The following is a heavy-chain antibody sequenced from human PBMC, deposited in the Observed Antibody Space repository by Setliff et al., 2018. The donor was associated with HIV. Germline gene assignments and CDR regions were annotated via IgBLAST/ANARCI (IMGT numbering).Heavy chain of an antibody. D-gene: IGHD3-22*01. J-gene: IGHJ3*01. V-gene: IGHV4-4*02. CDR1: GDSVTSRNW. CDR2: IYHNGIT. Sequence: ASETLSLTCAVSGDSVTSRNWWSWVRQAPGKGLDWIGEIYHNGITNYNPSLKSRLIMSLDKSKNEISLKLSSVTAADTAAYYCARGGDHYDSTGARAGFDFWGQGTMVTVSS. CDR3: ARGGDHYDSTGARAGFDF.